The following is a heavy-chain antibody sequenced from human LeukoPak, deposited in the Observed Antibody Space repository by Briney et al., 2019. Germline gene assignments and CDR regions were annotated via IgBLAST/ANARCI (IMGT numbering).Heavy chain of an antibody. V-gene: IGHV4-59*01. D-gene: IGHD3-9*01. Sequence: PSKTLSLTCAVYGGSFSGYYWSWIRQPPGKGLEWIGYIYYSGSTNYNPSLKSRVTISVDTSKNQFSLKLSSVTAADTAVYYCARGPGWLFVDYWGQGTLVTVSS. CDR2: IYYSGST. CDR3: ARGPGWLFVDY. J-gene: IGHJ4*02. CDR1: GGSFSGYY.